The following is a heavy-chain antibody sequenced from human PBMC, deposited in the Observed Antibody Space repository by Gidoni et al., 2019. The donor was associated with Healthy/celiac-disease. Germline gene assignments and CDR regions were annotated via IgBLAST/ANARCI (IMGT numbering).Heavy chain of an antibody. V-gene: IGHV5-51*01. CDR3: ARQFQVGATRGGY. J-gene: IGHJ4*02. Sequence: EVQLVQSGAEVKKPGASLKISCKGSGYSFTSYWTGWVRQMPGKGLEWMGIIYHGDSDTRYSPSFQGQVTISADKSISTAYRQWSSLKASDTAMYYCARQFQVGATRGGYWGQGTLVTVSS. D-gene: IGHD1-26*01. CDR1: GYSFTSYW. CDR2: IYHGDSDT.